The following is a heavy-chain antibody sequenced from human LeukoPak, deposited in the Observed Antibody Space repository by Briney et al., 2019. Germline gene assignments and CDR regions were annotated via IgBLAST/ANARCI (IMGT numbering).Heavy chain of an antibody. D-gene: IGHD2-2*01. CDR3: ARGPHVVVPAAHRDYYYYMDV. CDR1: GYTFTSYD. CDR2: MNPNSGNT. Sequence: APVKVSCKASGYTFTSYDINWVLQATGQGLEWMGWMNPNSGNTGYAQRFQGRVTITRNTSISTAYMELSSLRSEDTAVYYCARGPHVVVPAAHRDYYYYMDVWGKGTTVTVSS. J-gene: IGHJ6*03. V-gene: IGHV1-8*01.